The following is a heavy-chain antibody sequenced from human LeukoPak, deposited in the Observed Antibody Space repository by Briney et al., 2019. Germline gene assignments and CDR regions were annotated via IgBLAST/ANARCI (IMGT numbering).Heavy chain of an antibody. Sequence: GGSLRLSCAASGFTFDDYGMSWVRQAPGKGLEWVSGINWNGGSTGYADSVKGRFTISRDNAKNSLYLQMNSLRAEDTALYHCARVYYDSSGYYQPFDYWGRGTLVTVSS. V-gene: IGHV3-20*01. CDR1: GFTFDDYG. J-gene: IGHJ4*02. D-gene: IGHD3-22*01. CDR3: ARVYYDSSGYYQPFDY. CDR2: INWNGGST.